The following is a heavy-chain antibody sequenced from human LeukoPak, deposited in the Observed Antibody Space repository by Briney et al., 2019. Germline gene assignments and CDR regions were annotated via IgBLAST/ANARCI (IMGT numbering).Heavy chain of an antibody. V-gene: IGHV3-11*01. D-gene: IGHD6-19*01. CDR2: ISSSGSTI. CDR3: AKEPIAVAGTFDY. Sequence: GGSLRLSCAASGFTFSDYYMSWIRQAPGKGLEWVSYISSSGSTIYYADSMKGRFTISRDNSKNTLYLQMNSLRAEDTAVYYCAKEPIAVAGTFDYWGQGTLVTVSS. J-gene: IGHJ4*02. CDR1: GFTFSDYY.